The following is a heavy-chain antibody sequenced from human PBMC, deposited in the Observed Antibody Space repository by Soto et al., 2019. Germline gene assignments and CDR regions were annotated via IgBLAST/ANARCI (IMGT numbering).Heavy chain of an antibody. V-gene: IGHV1-18*01. J-gene: IGHJ3*02. CDR1: GYTFTSYG. CDR2: ISAYNGNT. Sequence: QVQLVQSGAEVKKPGASVKVSCKASGYTFTSYGISWVRQAPGQGLEWMGWISAYNGNTNYAQKLQGRVTMTTDTSTSTAYMELRSLRSDDTAVYYCARARDYYDSSGYYYGADAFDIWGQGTMVTVSS. D-gene: IGHD3-22*01. CDR3: ARARDYYDSSGYYYGADAFDI.